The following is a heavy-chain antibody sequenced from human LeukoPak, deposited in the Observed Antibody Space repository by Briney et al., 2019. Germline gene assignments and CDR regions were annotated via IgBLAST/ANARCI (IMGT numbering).Heavy chain of an antibody. J-gene: IGHJ4*02. CDR3: AREVDTAMAPYFDY. Sequence: ASVKVSCKASGYTFTSYGISWVRQAPGQGLEWMGWISAYNSNTNYAQKLQGRVTMTTDTSTSTAYMELRSLRSDDTAVYYCAREVDTAMAPYFDYWGQGTLVTVSS. V-gene: IGHV1-18*01. CDR1: GYTFTSYG. CDR2: ISAYNSNT. D-gene: IGHD5-18*01.